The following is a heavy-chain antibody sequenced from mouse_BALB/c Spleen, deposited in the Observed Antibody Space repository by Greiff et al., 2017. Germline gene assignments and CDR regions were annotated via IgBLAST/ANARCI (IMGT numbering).Heavy chain of an antibody. CDR2: IWTGGGT. V-gene: IGHV2-9-2*01. CDR1: GFSLTSYD. D-gene: IGHD2-1*01. CDR3: VRDRDRGNYVGFDV. J-gene: IGHJ1*01. Sequence: QVQLKESGPGLVAPSQSLSITCTVSGFSLTSYDISWIRQPPGKGLEWLGVIWTGGGTNYNSAFMSRLSISKDNSKSQVFLKMNSLQTDDTAIYYCVRDRDRGNYVGFDVWGAGTTVTVSS.